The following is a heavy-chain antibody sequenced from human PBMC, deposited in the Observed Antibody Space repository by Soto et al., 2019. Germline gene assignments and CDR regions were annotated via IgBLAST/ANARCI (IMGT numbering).Heavy chain of an antibody. CDR1: GGGSIISSSYF. J-gene: IGHJ4*02. Sequence: SDTLSLTCTVSGGGSIISSSYFWCWIRQPPGKGLEWIGSISHRGSVNYNPSLKSRVTISVDTSKNQYSLKLSSVTAADTAVYYCARYDSSGYYYGPIDYWGQGTLVTVSS. D-gene: IGHD3-22*01. CDR2: ISHRGSV. CDR3: ARYDSSGYYYGPIDY. V-gene: IGHV4-39*07.